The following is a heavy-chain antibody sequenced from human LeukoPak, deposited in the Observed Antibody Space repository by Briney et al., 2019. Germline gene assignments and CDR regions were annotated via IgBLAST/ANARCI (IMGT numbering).Heavy chain of an antibody. V-gene: IGHV3-21*01. CDR2: ISGSSSYI. J-gene: IGHJ4*02. CDR1: GFTFSSYS. CDR3: ARDGLYSSSWDLDY. Sequence: GGSLRLSCAASGFTFSSYSMNWVRQAPGKGLEWVSSISGSSSYIYYADSVKGRFTISRDNARNSLYLQMNSLRAEDTAVYYCARDGLYSSSWDLDYWGQGTLVTVSS. D-gene: IGHD6-6*01.